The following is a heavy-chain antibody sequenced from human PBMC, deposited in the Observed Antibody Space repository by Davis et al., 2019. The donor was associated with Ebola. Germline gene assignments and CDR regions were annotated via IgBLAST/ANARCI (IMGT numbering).Heavy chain of an antibody. V-gene: IGHV4-4*07. CDR1: GGSISSYY. J-gene: IGHJ4*02. D-gene: IGHD5-18*01. CDR2: IYTSGST. Sequence: PGGSLRLSCTVSGGSISSYYWSWIRQPAGKGLEWIGRIYTSGSTNYNPSLKSRVTMSVDTSKNQFSLKLSSVTAADTAVYYCAREALLGYSYGIDYWGQGTLVTVSS. CDR3: AREALLGYSYGIDY.